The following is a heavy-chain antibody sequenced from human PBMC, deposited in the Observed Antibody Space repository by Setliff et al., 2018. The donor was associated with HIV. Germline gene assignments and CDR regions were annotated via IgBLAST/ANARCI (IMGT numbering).Heavy chain of an antibody. V-gene: IGHV4-59*08. J-gene: IGHJ4*02. CDR1: GGSISSYY. CDR3: SRTKADGYNGVFDS. D-gene: IGHD5-12*01. CDR2: IYYSGST. Sequence: PSETLSLTCTVSGGSISSYYWSWIRQPPGKGLEWIGYIYYSGSTYYNPSLKGRVTISVDTSKNQFSLKLSSVTAADTAVYYSSRTKADGYNGVFDSWGQGTLVTVSS.